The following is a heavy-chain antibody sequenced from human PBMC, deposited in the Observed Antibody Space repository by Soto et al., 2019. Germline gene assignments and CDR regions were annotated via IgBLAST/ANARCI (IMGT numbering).Heavy chain of an antibody. CDR1: GGSISSYY. D-gene: IGHD5-18*01. CDR3: ARRGYSYGYGYFDY. Sequence: SETLSLTCTVSGGSISSYYWSWIRQPPGKGLEWIGYIYYSGSTNYNPSLKSRVTISVDTSKNQFSLKLSSVTAADTAVYYCARRGYSYGYGYFDYWGRGTLVTVSS. CDR2: IYYSGST. V-gene: IGHV4-59*01. J-gene: IGHJ4*02.